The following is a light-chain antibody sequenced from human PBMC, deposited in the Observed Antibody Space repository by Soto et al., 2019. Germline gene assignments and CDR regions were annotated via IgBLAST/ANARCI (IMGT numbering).Light chain of an antibody. J-gene: IGKJ1*01. V-gene: IGKV1-5*01. CDR1: QSISSW. Sequence: DIRMTQSPSTLSASVGDRVTITCRASQSISSWLAWYQQKPGKAPKLLIYDASSLERGVPSRFRGSGSGTEFTLTISSLQPDDVATYFCQHYNSVSPWKFGQGTKVEIK. CDR2: DAS. CDR3: QHYNSVSPWK.